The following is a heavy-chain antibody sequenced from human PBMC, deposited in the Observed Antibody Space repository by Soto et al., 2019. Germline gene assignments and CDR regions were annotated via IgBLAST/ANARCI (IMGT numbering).Heavy chain of an antibody. Sequence: QVQLVQSGAEVKKPGSSVKVSCKAPGGTFSSYAISWVRQAPGQGLEWMGGVIPIFGTAKYAQKFQGRVTITADESTSTGYMELRSLRSEDTAVYYCARSQGGSSSLDIYYYYYYGKDVWGQGTTVTVSS. V-gene: IGHV1-69*01. J-gene: IGHJ6*02. CDR2: VIPIFGTA. CDR1: GGTFSSYA. CDR3: ARSQGGSSSLDIYYYYYYGKDV. D-gene: IGHD2-15*01.